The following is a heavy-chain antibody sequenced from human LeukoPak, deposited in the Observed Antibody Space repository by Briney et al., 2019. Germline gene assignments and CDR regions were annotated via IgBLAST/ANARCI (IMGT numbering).Heavy chain of an antibody. CDR2: INPNSGGT. CDR3: ARAGEDHGGPSPY. D-gene: IGHD4-23*01. J-gene: IGHJ4*02. V-gene: IGHV1-2*02. Sequence: GAPVKVSCKASGYTFTGYYMHWVRQAPGQGLEWMGWINPNSGGTNYAQKFQGRVTMTRDTSISTAYMELSRLRSDDTAVYYCARAGEDHGGPSPYWGQGTLVTVSS. CDR1: GYTFTGYY.